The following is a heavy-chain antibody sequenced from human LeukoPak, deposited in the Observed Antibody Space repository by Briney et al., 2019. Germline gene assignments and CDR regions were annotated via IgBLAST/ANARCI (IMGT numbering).Heavy chain of an antibody. J-gene: IGHJ4*02. CDR3: ARNPPGDTVMAFDY. D-gene: IGHD5-18*01. V-gene: IGHV1-46*01. CDR1: GYTFTRFY. CDR2: INPRTSNT. Sequence: ASVKVSCKASGYTFTRFYMHWVRRAPGQGLEWMGIINPRTSNTSYAQKFQGRVTMTRDMSTTTVYMELSSLRSEDTAVYYCARNPPGDTVMAFDYWGQGTLVTVSS.